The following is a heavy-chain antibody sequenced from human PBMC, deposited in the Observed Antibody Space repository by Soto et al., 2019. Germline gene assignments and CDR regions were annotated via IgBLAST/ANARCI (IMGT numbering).Heavy chain of an antibody. CDR2: MNQDGSEK. J-gene: IGHJ3*02. D-gene: IGHD3-22*01. CDR1: GFTFSNSW. CDR3: ARDPYDNGYGAFDI. Sequence: GGSLRLSCAASGFTFSNSWMTWVRQAPGKGLEWVANMNQDGSEKYYEDSVKGRFTISRDNAKNSLSLQMNSLRAEDTAVYFCARDPYDNGYGAFDIWGQGTMVTVS. V-gene: IGHV3-7*03.